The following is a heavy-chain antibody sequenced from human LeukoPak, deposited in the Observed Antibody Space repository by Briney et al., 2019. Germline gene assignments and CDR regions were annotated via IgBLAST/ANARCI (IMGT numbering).Heavy chain of an antibody. CDR3: AKDRGIAVAKYSFDY. D-gene: IGHD6-19*01. CDR1: GFTFSSYA. V-gene: IGHV3-30-3*01. Sequence: GGSLRLSCAASGFTFSSYAMHWVRQAPGKGLEWVAVISYDGSNKYYADSVKGRFTISRDNSGNTLYLQMNSLRAEDTAVYYCAKDRGIAVAKYSFDYWGQGTLVTVSS. J-gene: IGHJ4*01. CDR2: ISYDGSNK.